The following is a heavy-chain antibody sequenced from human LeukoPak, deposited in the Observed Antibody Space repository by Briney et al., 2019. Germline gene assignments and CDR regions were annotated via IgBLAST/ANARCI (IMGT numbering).Heavy chain of an antibody. CDR1: GGSLSSGNYY. D-gene: IGHD4-23*01. CDR3: AQYGGNSVGNWFDP. J-gene: IGHJ5*02. CDR2: IYYSGST. Sequence: PSETLSLTCTVSGGSLSSGNYYWSWIRQPPGKGLEWIGYIYYSGSTYYNPSLKSRVTISVDTSKNQFSLKLSSATAADTAVYYCAQYGGNSVGNWFDPWGQGTLVTVSS. V-gene: IGHV4-30-4*08.